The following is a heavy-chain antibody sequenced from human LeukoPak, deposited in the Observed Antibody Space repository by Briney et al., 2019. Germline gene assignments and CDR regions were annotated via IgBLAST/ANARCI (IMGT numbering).Heavy chain of an antibody. CDR2: IYYSGST. J-gene: IGHJ4*02. V-gene: IGHV4-59*01. CDR1: GGSISSYY. CDR3: ARTLRGYSYGPFDY. Sequence: PETLSLTCTVSGGSISSYYWSWIRQPPGKGLEWIGYIYYSGSTNYNPSLKSRVTISVDTPKNQFSLKLSSVTAADTAVYYCARTLRGYSYGPFDYWGQGTLVTVSS. D-gene: IGHD5-18*01.